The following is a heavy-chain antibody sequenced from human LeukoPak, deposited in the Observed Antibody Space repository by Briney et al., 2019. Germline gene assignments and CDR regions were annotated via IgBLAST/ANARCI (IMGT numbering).Heavy chain of an antibody. J-gene: IGHJ5*02. V-gene: IGHV3-23*01. CDR3: AKDGLARGANWFDP. CDR2: VSGDRANI. Sequence: GRSLRLSCAASGFTFSSYAMSWVRQAPGKGLEWVSAVSGDRANIYYADSVKGRFTISRDNSKNTLYLQMNSLRVEDTAIYYCAKDGLARGANWFDPWGQGTLVTVSS. CDR1: GFTFSSYA. D-gene: IGHD3-10*01.